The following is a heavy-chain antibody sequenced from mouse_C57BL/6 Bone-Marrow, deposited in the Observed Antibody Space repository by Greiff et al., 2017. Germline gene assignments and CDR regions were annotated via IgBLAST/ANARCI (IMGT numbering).Heavy chain of an antibody. D-gene: IGHD1-1*01. CDR2: IYPGRGST. V-gene: IGHV1-9*01. CDR1: GYTFTGYW. Sequence: QLQLKQSGAELMKPGASVKLSCKATGYTFTGYWIEWVKQRPGHGLEWIGDIYPGRGSTNYNEKFKRKATLTVDTSSSTAYMQLSSLTSEDSAVYYCARGEITTVVHYWGQGTTLTVSS. CDR3: ARGEITTVVHY. J-gene: IGHJ2*01.